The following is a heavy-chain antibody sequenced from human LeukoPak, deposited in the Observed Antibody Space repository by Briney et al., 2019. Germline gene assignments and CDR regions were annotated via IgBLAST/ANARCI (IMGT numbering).Heavy chain of an antibody. CDR2: ISSSSSTI. CDR1: GFIISSYS. V-gene: IGHV3-48*01. CDR3: AKDQVDSSSWLDAFDI. Sequence: GGSLRLSCAASGFIISSYSMNWVRQAPGKGLEWVSYISSSSSTIYYADSVKGRFTISRDNSKNTLYLQMNSLRAEDTAVYNCAKDQVDSSSWLDAFDIWGQGTMVTVSS. D-gene: IGHD6-13*01. J-gene: IGHJ3*02.